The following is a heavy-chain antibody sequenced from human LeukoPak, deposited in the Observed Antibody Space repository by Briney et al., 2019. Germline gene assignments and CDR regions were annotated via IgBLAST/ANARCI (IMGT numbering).Heavy chain of an antibody. D-gene: IGHD6-13*01. Sequence: PGRSLRLSCAASGFTFSSYAMHWVRQAPGKGLEWVAVISYDGSNKYYADSVKGRFTISRDNSKNTLYLQMNSLRAEDTAVYYCARDAAGVDYWGQGTLVTVSS. J-gene: IGHJ4*02. V-gene: IGHV3-30*04. CDR3: ARDAAGVDY. CDR2: ISYDGSNK. CDR1: GFTFSSYA.